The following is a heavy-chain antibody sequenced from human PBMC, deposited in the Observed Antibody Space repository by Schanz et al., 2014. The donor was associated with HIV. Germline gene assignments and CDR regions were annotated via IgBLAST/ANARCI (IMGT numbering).Heavy chain of an antibody. Sequence: QVQLVESGGGVVQPGRSLRLSCVASGFNFNSYGMSWVRQAPGKGLEWVAVISHDGSKKYYADSVRGRITISRDNSKNTLYLQMNSLRADDTAVYYCAKGWRGYSISSWVDYWGQGSLVTVSS. V-gene: IGHV3-30*18. D-gene: IGHD6-6*01. J-gene: IGHJ4*02. CDR3: AKGWRGYSISSWVDY. CDR1: GFNFNSYG. CDR2: ISHDGSKK.